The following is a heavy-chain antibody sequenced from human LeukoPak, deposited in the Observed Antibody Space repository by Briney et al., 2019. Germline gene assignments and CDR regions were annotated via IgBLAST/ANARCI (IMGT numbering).Heavy chain of an antibody. D-gene: IGHD3-3*01. J-gene: IGHJ6*03. CDR1: GYTFTGYY. V-gene: IGHV1-2*02. CDR3: ARDNTISGDYYYYYYMDV. CDR2: INPNSGGT. Sequence: ASVKVSCKASGYTFTGYYMHWVRQAPGQGLEWMGWINPNSGGTNYAQKFQGRVTMTRDTSISTAYMELSRLRSDDTAVYYCARDNTISGDYYYYYYMDVWGKGTTVTVSS.